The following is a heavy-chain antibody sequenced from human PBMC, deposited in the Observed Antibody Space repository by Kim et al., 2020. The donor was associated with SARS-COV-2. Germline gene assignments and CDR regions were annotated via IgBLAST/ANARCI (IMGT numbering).Heavy chain of an antibody. J-gene: IGHJ4*02. CDR2: I. Sequence: IYSEDYGRGRCTTSRDNDKNALYLQMNSMRAEDTAVYYCARGPNYSPFDYWGQGTLVTVSS. CDR3: ARGPNYSPFDY. D-gene: IGHD4-4*01. V-gene: IGHV3-48*03.